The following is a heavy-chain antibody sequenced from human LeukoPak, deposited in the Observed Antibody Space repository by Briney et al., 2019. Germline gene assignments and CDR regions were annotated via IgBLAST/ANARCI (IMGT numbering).Heavy chain of an antibody. CDR1: GGSISSSSYY. Sequence: SETLSLTCTGSGGSISSSSYYWGWIRQPPGKGLEWIGSIYYSGSTYYNPSLKSRVTISVDTSKNQFSLKLSSVTAADTAVYYCARAPIFRDYYYGMDVWGQGTTVTVSS. CDR3: ARAPIFRDYYYGMDV. J-gene: IGHJ6*02. CDR2: IYYSGST. V-gene: IGHV4-39*07.